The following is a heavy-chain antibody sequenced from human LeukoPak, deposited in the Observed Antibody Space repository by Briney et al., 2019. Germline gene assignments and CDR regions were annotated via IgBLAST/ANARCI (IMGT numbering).Heavy chain of an antibody. CDR2: INPSGGST. CDR1: GYIFTSYY. V-gene: IGHV1-46*01. Sequence: ASVKVSCKASGYIFTSYYMHWVRQAPGQGLEWMGIINPSGGSTSYAQKFQGRVTMTRDTSTSTVYMELSSLRSEDTAVYYCAYRIAVAGTRLDYWGQGTLVTVSS. D-gene: IGHD6-19*01. J-gene: IGHJ4*02. CDR3: AYRIAVAGTRLDY.